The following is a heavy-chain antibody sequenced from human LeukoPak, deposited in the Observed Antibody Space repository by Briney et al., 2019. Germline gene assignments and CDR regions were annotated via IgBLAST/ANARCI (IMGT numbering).Heavy chain of an antibody. J-gene: IGHJ5*02. CDR3: ARTSLAYCGGDCRRGFDP. CDR2: IYYSGST. D-gene: IGHD2-21*02. V-gene: IGHV4-59*08. CDR1: GGSISSYY. Sequence: SETLPLTCTVSGGSISSYYWSWIRQPPGKGLEWIGYIYYSGSTNYNPSLKSRVTISVDTSKNQFSLKLSSVTAADTAVYYCARTSLAYCGGDCRRGFDPWGQGTLVTVSS.